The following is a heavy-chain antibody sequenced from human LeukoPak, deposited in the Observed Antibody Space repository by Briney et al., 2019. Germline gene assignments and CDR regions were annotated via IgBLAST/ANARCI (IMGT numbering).Heavy chain of an antibody. Sequence: SVKVSCKASGGTFSSYAISWVRQAPGQGLEGMGRTIPIFGTANYAQKFQGRATITTDESTSTAYMELSSLRSEDTAVYYCARSLRYCSGGSCYWLYYVDYWGQGTLVTVSS. J-gene: IGHJ4*02. D-gene: IGHD2-15*01. V-gene: IGHV1-69*05. CDR2: TIPIFGTA. CDR3: ARSLRYCSGGSCYWLYYVDY. CDR1: GGTFSSYA.